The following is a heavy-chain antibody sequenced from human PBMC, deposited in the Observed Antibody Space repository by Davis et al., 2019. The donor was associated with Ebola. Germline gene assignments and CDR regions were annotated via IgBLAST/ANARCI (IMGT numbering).Heavy chain of an antibody. Sequence: GESLKISCAASGFTVSSNYMSWVRQAPGKGLEWVSVIYSGGSTYYADSVKGRFTISRDNSKNTLYLQMNSLRAEDTAVYYCARDGPVGATDYWGQGTLVTVSS. CDR1: GFTVSSNY. CDR3: ARDGPVGATDY. J-gene: IGHJ4*02. D-gene: IGHD1-26*01. V-gene: IGHV3-66*02. CDR2: IYSGGST.